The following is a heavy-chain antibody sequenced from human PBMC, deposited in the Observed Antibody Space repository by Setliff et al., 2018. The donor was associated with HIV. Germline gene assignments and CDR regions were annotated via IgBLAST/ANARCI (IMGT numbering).Heavy chain of an antibody. Sequence: SETLSLTCAVYGGSFSGYYWSWIRQPPGKGLEWIGEINHSGSTSYNPSLKSRVTISVDTSKNQFSLKLTSVTAADTAVYYCARSWGSGSYPYWGQGTLVTAPQ. J-gene: IGHJ4*02. CDR3: ARSWGSGSYPY. V-gene: IGHV4-34*01. CDR2: INHSGST. D-gene: IGHD3-10*01. CDR1: GGSFSGYY.